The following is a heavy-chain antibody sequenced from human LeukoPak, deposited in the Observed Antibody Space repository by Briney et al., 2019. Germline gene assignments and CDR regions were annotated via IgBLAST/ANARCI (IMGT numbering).Heavy chain of an antibody. D-gene: IGHD4-17*01. Sequence: SETLSLTCAVYGGSFSGYYWSWIRQPPGKGLEWIGEINHSGSTNYNPSLKSRVTISVDTSKNQFSLKLSSVTAADTAVYYCARGFYGGWFDPWGQGTLVTVSS. CDR2: INHSGST. J-gene: IGHJ5*02. V-gene: IGHV4-34*01. CDR3: ARGFYGGWFDP. CDR1: GGSFSGYY.